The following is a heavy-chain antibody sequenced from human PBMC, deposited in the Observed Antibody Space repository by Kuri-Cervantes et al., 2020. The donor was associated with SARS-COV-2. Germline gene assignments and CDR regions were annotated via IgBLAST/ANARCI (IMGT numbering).Heavy chain of an antibody. Sequence: ESLKISCTVSGYSISSSSYYWGWIRQPPGKGLEWIGSIYYSGSTYYNPSLKSRVTISVDTSKNQFSLKLSSVTAADTAVYYCAHYYAFDIWGQGTMVTVSS. J-gene: IGHJ3*02. D-gene: IGHD3-10*01. CDR2: IYYSGST. V-gene: IGHV4-39*01. CDR1: GYSISSSSYY. CDR3: AHYYAFDI.